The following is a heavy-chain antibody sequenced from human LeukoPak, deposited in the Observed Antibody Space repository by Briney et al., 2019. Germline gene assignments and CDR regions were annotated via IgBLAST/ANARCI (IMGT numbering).Heavy chain of an antibody. CDR2: INHSGST. CDR3: ARPGRPYYYGSGSSYFDY. V-gene: IGHV4-34*01. Sequence: PSETLSLTCAVYGGSFSGYYWSWIRQPPGKGLEWIGEINHSGSTNYNPSLKSRVTISVDTSKNQFSLKLSSVTAADTAVYYCARPGRPYYYGSGSSYFDYWGQGTLVTVSS. CDR1: GGSFSGYY. D-gene: IGHD3-10*01. J-gene: IGHJ4*02.